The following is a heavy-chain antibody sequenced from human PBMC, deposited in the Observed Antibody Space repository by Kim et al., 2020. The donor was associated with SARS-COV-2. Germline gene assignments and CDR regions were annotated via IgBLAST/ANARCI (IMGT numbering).Heavy chain of an antibody. CDR2: ST. V-gene: IGHV4-59*09. D-gene: IGHD4-17*01. Sequence: STNSNPTPQSRVTISVDTSKNPFSLKLSSVTAADTAVYHCARGLRWWDYWGQGTLVTVSS. J-gene: IGHJ4*02. CDR3: ARGLRWWDY.